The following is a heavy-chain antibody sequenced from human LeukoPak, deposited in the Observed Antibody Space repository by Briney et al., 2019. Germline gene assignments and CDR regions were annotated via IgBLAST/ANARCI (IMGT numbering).Heavy chain of an antibody. Sequence: SETLSLTCTVSGGSISSYYWSWIRQHPGKGLEWIGYIYYSGSTNYNPSLKSRVTISVDTSKNQFSLKLSSVTAADTAVYYCARGGPWSGYSPFYYYYYMDVWGKGTTVTVSS. CDR1: GGSISSYY. V-gene: IGHV4-59*01. J-gene: IGHJ6*03. D-gene: IGHD3-3*01. CDR2: IYYSGST. CDR3: ARGGPWSGYSPFYYYYYMDV.